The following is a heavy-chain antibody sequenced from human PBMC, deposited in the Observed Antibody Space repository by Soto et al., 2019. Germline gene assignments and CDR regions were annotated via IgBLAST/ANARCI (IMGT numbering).Heavy chain of an antibody. CDR2: INAGNGNT. Sequence: ASVKVSCKASGYTFTSYAMHWVRQAPGQRLEWMGWINAGNGNTKYSQKFQGRVTITRDTSASTAYMELSSLRSEDTAVYYCAREVIKIFAVVIYFDYWGQGTLVTVSS. D-gene: IGHD3-3*01. CDR1: GYTFTSYA. J-gene: IGHJ4*02. V-gene: IGHV1-3*01. CDR3: AREVIKIFAVVIYFDY.